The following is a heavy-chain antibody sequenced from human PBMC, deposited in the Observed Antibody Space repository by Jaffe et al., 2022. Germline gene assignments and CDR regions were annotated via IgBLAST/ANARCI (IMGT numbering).Heavy chain of an antibody. CDR3: ARGQYYYGSGSYSPIYYYYYMDV. CDR1: GGSISSGSYY. Sequence: QVQLQESGPGLVKPSQTLSLTCTVSGGSISSGSYYWSWIRQPAGKGLEWIGRIYTSGSTNYNPSLKSRVTISVDTSKNQFSLKLSSVTAADTAVYYCARGQYYYGSGSYSPIYYYYYMDVWGKGTTVTVSS. D-gene: IGHD3-10*01. V-gene: IGHV4-61*02. CDR2: IYTSGST. J-gene: IGHJ6*03.